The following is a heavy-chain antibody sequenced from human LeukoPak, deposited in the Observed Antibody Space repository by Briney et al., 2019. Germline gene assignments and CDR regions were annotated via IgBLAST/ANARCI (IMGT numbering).Heavy chain of an antibody. V-gene: IGHV3-53*01. J-gene: IGHJ3*02. CDR1: GFTVSSNY. CDR2: IYSDGTT. D-gene: IGHD4-11*01. CDR3: ARGSPYSDYLIGGAFNI. Sequence: GGSLRLSCIPSGFTVSSNYMSWVRQAPGKGLEWVSVIYSDGTTYYADSVKGRFTISRDNSKNTLYLQMNSLRAEDTAVYYCARGSPYSDYLIGGAFNIWGQGTMVTVSS.